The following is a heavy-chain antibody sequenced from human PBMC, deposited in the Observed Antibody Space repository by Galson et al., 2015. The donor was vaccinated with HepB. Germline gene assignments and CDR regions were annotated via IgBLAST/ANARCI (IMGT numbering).Heavy chain of an antibody. CDR2: IIPILGIA. D-gene: IGHD4-17*01. V-gene: IGHV1-69*02. Sequence: SVKVSCKASGGTFSSYTISWVRQAPGQGLEWMGRIIPILGIANYAQKFQGRVTITADKSTSTAYMELSSLRSEDTAVYYCATTVTTNYYYYYGMDVWGQGTTVTVSS. CDR3: ATTVTTNYYYYYGMDV. CDR1: GGTFSSYT. J-gene: IGHJ6*02.